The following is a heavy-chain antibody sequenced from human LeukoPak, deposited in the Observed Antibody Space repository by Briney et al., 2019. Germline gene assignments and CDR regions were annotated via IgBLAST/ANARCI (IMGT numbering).Heavy chain of an antibody. CDR2: IIPILGIA. D-gene: IGHD3-16*01. CDR1: GGTFSSYA. CDR3: WRDGNKKGRGIYKFPCY. V-gene: IGHV1-69*04. Sequence: SVKVSCKASGGTFSSYAISWVRQAPGQGLEWMGRIIPILGIANYAQKFQGRVTITADKSTSTAYMELSSLRSEDTAVYYCWRDGNKKGRGIYKFPCYWGKGT. J-gene: IGHJ4*02.